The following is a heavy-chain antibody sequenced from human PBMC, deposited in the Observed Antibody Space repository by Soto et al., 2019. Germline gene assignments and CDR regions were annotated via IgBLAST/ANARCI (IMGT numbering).Heavy chain of an antibody. CDR3: VLVSGSYSTGLDV. Sequence: GESLRLSCAASGFVFRSYSLSWVRQAPGKGLEWISYISSTSSTIYYADSVKGRITVSRDNAKNSLFLQMDSLRDEDTAVYYCVLVSGSYSTGLDVWGQGTLVTVSS. CDR1: GFVFRSYS. J-gene: IGHJ5*02. CDR2: ISSTSSTI. D-gene: IGHD1-26*01. V-gene: IGHV3-48*02.